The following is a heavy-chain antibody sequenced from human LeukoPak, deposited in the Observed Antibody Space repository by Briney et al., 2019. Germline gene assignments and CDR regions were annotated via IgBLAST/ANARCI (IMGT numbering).Heavy chain of an antibody. J-gene: IGHJ4*02. V-gene: IGHV4-4*07. CDR1: GGSISSYY. CDR3: AREYYDSSGYFLFDY. CDR2: IYTSGST. D-gene: IGHD3-22*01. Sequence: SSETLPLTCTVSGGSISSYYWSWIRQPAGKGLEWIGRIYTSGSTNYNPSLKSRVTMSVDTSKNQFSLKLSSVTAADTAVYYCAREYYDSSGYFLFDYWGQGTLVTVSS.